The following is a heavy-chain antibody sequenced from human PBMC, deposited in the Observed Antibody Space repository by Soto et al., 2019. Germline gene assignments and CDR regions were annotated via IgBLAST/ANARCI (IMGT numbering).Heavy chain of an antibody. J-gene: IGHJ4*02. CDR3: ARSAHYYDSSGYSSDY. D-gene: IGHD3-22*01. V-gene: IGHV3-30-3*01. CDR2: ISYDGSNK. Sequence: GGSLRLSCAASGFTFSSYAMRWVRQAPGKGLEWVAVISYDGSNKYYADSVKGRFTISRDNSKNTLYLQMNSLRAEDTAVYYCARSAHYYDSSGYSSDYWGQGTLVTVSS. CDR1: GFTFSSYA.